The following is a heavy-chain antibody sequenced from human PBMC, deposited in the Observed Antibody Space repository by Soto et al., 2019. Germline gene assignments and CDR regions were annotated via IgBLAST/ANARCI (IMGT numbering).Heavy chain of an antibody. J-gene: IGHJ3*02. D-gene: IGHD3-22*01. Sequence: EVQLLESGGGLVQPGGSLRLSCAASGFTFTNYAMSWVRQAPGKGLEWVSAISGSGISTFYADSVKGRFTISRDNSKNTLFLQMNSLRAEDTAVYYCARPPMIAVVMDAFDIWGQGAKVTVSS. V-gene: IGHV3-23*01. CDR1: GFTFTNYA. CDR3: ARPPMIAVVMDAFDI. CDR2: ISGSGIST.